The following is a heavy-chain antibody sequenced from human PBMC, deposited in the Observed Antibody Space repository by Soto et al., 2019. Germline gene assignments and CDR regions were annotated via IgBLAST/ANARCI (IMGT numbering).Heavy chain of an antibody. CDR2: IYYSGST. D-gene: IGHD6-19*01. J-gene: IGHJ4*02. Sequence: PSETLSLTCTVSGGSISSSSYYWGWIRQPPGKGLEWIGSIYYSGSTNYNPSLKSRVTISVDTSKNQFSLKLSSVTAADTAVYYCARKQQWLGYFDYWGQGTLVTVSS. CDR1: GGSISSSSYY. V-gene: IGHV4-39*07. CDR3: ARKQQWLGYFDY.